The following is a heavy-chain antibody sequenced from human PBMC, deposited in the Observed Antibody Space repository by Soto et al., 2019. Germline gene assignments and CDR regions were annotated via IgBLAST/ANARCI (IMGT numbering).Heavy chain of an antibody. J-gene: IGHJ4*02. CDR2: IIPILGIA. D-gene: IGHD3-10*01. V-gene: IGHV1-69*04. CDR3: ARDEGGSGSYPAHYFDY. Sequence: SVKVSCKASGGTFSSYTISWVRQAPGQGLEWMGRIIPILGIANYAQKFQGRVTITADKSTSTAYMELSSLRSEDTAVYYCARDEGGSGSYPAHYFDYWGQGTLVTVSS. CDR1: GGTFSSYT.